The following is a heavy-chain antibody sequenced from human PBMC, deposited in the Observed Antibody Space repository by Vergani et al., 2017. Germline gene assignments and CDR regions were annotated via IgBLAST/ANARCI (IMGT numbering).Heavy chain of an antibody. CDR3: ASDGYCSSTSCEKYYYYYYGMDV. CDR1: GFTFSSYG. D-gene: IGHD2-2*01. V-gene: IGHV3-33*01. J-gene: IGHJ6*02. CDR2: IWYDGSNK. Sequence: QVQLVESGGGVVQPGRSLRLSCAASGFTFSSYGMHWVRQAPGKGLEWVAVIWYDGSNKYYADSVKGRFTISRDNSKNTLYLQMNSLRAEDTAVYYCASDGYCSSTSCEKYYYYYYGMDVWGQGTTVTVSS.